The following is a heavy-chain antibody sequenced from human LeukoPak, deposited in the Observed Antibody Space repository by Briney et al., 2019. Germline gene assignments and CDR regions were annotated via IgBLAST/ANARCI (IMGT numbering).Heavy chain of an antibody. D-gene: IGHD3-10*01. J-gene: IGHJ6*02. V-gene: IGHV1-18*01. Sequence: ASVKVSCKASGYTFTSYGISWVRQAPGQGLEWMGWISAYNGNTNYAQKLQGRVTMTTDTSTSTAYMELRSLRSDDKAVYYCARDRVLWFGDRYYYYYGMDVWGQGTTVTVSS. CDR1: GYTFTSYG. CDR3: ARDRVLWFGDRYYYYYGMDV. CDR2: ISAYNGNT.